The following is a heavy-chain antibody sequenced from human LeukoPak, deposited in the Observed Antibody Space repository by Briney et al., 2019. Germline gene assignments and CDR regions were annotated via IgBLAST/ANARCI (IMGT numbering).Heavy chain of an antibody. Sequence: GASVKVSCKASGYTFTGYYMHWVRQAPGQGLEWMGWINPNSGGTNYAQKFQDRVTMTRDTSTSTVYMELSSLKSEDTAVYYCAREDVVLVDAVRYYYYGMDVWGQGTTVTVSS. V-gene: IGHV1-2*02. CDR1: GYTFTGYY. J-gene: IGHJ6*02. D-gene: IGHD2-8*01. CDR2: INPNSGGT. CDR3: AREDVVLVDAVRYYYYGMDV.